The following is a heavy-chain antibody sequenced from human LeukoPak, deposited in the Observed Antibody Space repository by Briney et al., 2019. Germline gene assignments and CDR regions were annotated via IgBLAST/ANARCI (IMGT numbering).Heavy chain of an antibody. CDR2: IYSGGST. V-gene: IGHV3-66*01. D-gene: IGHD1-1*01. CDR3: ARDSDAARGTYFDY. J-gene: IGHJ4*02. CDR1: RFTVSSNY. Sequence: PGGSLRLSCAASRFTVSSNYMSWVRQAPGKGLEWVSVIYSGGSTYYADSVKGRFTISRDNSKNTLYLQMNSLRAEDTAVYYCARDSDAARGTYFDYWGQGTLVTVSS.